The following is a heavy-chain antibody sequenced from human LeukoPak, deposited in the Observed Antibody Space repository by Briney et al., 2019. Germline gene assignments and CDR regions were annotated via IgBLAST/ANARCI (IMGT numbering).Heavy chain of an antibody. Sequence: PGGSLRLSCAASGFTFSSYWMSWVRQAPGKGLEWVSAISGSGGSTYYADSVKGRFTISRDNSKNTLYLQMNSLRAEDTAVYYCAKGMWVAVAGDFDYWGQGTLVTVSS. CDR1: GFTFSSYW. V-gene: IGHV3-23*01. D-gene: IGHD6-19*01. J-gene: IGHJ4*02. CDR2: ISGSGGST. CDR3: AKGMWVAVAGDFDY.